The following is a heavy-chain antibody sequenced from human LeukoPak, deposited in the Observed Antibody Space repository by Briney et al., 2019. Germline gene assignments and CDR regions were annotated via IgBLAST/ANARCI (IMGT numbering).Heavy chain of an antibody. CDR3: ASTTYYYDSSGYYFLDY. CDR1: GGSISSYY. D-gene: IGHD3-22*01. Sequence: SETLSLTCTVSGGSISSYYWSWIRQPAGKGLEWVGRIYTSGSTNYNPSLKSRVTMSVDTSKNQFSLKLSSVTAADTAVYYCASTTYYYDSSGYYFLDYWGQGTLVTVSS. J-gene: IGHJ4*02. V-gene: IGHV4-4*07. CDR2: IYTSGST.